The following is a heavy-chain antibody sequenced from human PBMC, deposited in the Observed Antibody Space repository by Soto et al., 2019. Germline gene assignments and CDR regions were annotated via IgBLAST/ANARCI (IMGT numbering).Heavy chain of an antibody. Sequence: PGGSLRLSCAASGFSFRSYAMNWVRQAPGKGLEWVSAISGSGGSTYYADSVKGRFTISRDNSKNTLYLQMNSLRAEDTAVYYCAKSYHVGGLHLGELSPFDYWGQGTLVTVS. CDR1: GFSFRSYA. V-gene: IGHV3-23*01. CDR3: AKSYHVGGLHLGELSPFDY. J-gene: IGHJ4*02. CDR2: ISGSGGST. D-gene: IGHD3-16*02.